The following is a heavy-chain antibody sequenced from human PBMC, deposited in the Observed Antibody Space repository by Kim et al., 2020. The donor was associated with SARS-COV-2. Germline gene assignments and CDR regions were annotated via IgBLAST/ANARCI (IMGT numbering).Heavy chain of an antibody. D-gene: IGHD6-6*01. V-gene: IGHV4-34*01. J-gene: IGHJ4*02. Sequence: SETLSLTCAVYGGSFSDYYWSWIRQPPGKGLEWIGEINHSGRTKYNPSLRSRVTISVDTSKNQFSLKVTSVTAADAAVYYCGGSPSVGFDYWGQGTLVTVSS. CDR1: GGSFSDYY. CDR3: GGSPSVGFDY. CDR2: INHSGRT.